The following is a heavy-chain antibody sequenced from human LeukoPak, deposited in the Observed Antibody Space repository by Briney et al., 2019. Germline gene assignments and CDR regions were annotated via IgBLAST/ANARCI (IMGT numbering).Heavy chain of an antibody. CDR2: IYTSGST. Sequence: SQTLSLTCTVSGGSISSGSYYWSWIRQPAGKGLEWIGRIYTSGSTNYNPSLKSRVTISVDTSNNQFSLKLNSVTAADTAVYYCASSLGQQLPPLHWGQGTLVTVSS. CDR3: ASSLGQQLPPLH. V-gene: IGHV4-61*02. J-gene: IGHJ4*02. D-gene: IGHD6-13*01. CDR1: GGSISSGSYY.